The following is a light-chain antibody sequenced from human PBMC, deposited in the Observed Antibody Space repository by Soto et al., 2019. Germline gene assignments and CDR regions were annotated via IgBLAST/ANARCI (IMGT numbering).Light chain of an antibody. J-gene: IGLJ1*01. CDR3: CSYAGSYVDV. CDR2: DVS. V-gene: IGLV2-11*01. CDR1: NSDVGGYNY. Sequence: QSVLTQPRSVSGSPGQSVSISCTGTNSDVGGYNYVSWYQQHPGKAPKLMLRDVSKRPSGVPDRFSGSKSGNPASLTISGLQAEDEADYYCCSYAGSYVDVFGTGTKVTVL.